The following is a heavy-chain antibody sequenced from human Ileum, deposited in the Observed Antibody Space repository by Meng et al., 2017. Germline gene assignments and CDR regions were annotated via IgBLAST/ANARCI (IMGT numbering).Heavy chain of an antibody. CDR1: GGSFSGYY. D-gene: IGHD3-16*01. V-gene: IGHV4-34*01. CDR2: INHSGST. J-gene: IGHJ4*02. Sequence: QVPLQQWGAGLLKPSDTLSRTFAVYGGSFSGYYWSWIRQPPGKGLEWIGEINHSGSTNYNPSLKSRVTISVDTSKNQFSLKLSSVTAADTAVYYCARGGGRYGPDFDYWGQGTLVTVSS. CDR3: ARGGGRYGPDFDY.